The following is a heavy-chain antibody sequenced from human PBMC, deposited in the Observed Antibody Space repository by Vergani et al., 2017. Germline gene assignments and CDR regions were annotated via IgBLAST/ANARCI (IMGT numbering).Heavy chain of an antibody. CDR2: ISYDGSNK. CDR3: AKDGGGIAARRVYYYYYYMDV. CDR1: GFTFSSYA. V-gene: IGHV3-30-3*01. Sequence: QVQLVESGGGVVQPGRSLRLSCAASGFTFSSYAMHWVRQAPGKGLEWVAVISYDGSNKYYADSVKGRFTISRDNSKNTLYLQMNSLRAEDTAMYYCAKDGGGIAARRVYYYYYYMDVWGKGTTVTVSS. J-gene: IGHJ6*03. D-gene: IGHD6-6*01.